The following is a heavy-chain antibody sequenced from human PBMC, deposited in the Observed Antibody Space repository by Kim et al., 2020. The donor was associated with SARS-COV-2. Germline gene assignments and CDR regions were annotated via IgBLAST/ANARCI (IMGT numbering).Heavy chain of an antibody. CDR3: ARRSGSYSNDY. Sequence: STNYNPSLKCRVTISVDTSKNQFSLELSSVTAADTAVYYCARRSGSYSNDYWGQGTLVTVSS. V-gene: IGHV4-34*09. D-gene: IGHD1-26*01. CDR2: ST. J-gene: IGHJ4*02.